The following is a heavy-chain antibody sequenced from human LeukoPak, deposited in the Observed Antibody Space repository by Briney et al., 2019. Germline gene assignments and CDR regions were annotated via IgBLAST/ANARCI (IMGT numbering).Heavy chain of an antibody. Sequence: PGGSLRLSCAASGFTFSSHWMHWVRQAPGKGLVWVSRINGDVTTTDYADSVKGRFTISRDSARNTLYLQMNSLRAEDTAVCYCAREWRSVGATPDYWGQGTLVTVSS. CDR1: GFTFSSHW. CDR3: AREWRSVGATPDY. J-gene: IGHJ4*02. CDR2: INGDVTTT. V-gene: IGHV3-74*01. D-gene: IGHD1-26*01.